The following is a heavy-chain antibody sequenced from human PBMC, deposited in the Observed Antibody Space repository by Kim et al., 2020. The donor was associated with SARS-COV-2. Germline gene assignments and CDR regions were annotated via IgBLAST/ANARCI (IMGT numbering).Heavy chain of an antibody. Sequence: YPGDSDPRYSPSFQGQVTISAAKSISTAYLQWSSLKASDTAMYYCARIGDYWGQGTLVTVSS. V-gene: IGHV5-51*01. D-gene: IGHD2-15*01. CDR2: YPGDSDP. CDR3: ARIGDY. J-gene: IGHJ4*02.